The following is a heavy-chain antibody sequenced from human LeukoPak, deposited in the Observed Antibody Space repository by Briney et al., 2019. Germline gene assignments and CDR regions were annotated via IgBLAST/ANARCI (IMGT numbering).Heavy chain of an antibody. Sequence: SETLSLTCAVSGGSISSGGYSWSWIRQPPGKGLEWIGYIYYSGSTYYNPSLKSRATISVDTSKNQFSLKLSSVTAADTAVYYCAREDYGHNFDYWGQGTLVTVSS. CDR1: GGSISSGGYS. CDR3: AREDYGHNFDY. D-gene: IGHD4-17*01. J-gene: IGHJ4*02. V-gene: IGHV4-30-4*07. CDR2: IYYSGST.